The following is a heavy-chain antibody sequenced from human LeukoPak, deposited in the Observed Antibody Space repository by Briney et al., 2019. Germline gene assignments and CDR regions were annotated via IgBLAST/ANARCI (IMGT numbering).Heavy chain of an antibody. Sequence: GGSLRLSCAASGFTFSDYYVSWIRQAPGKGLEWVGLIRDSGEAFYADFVRGRFAISRDESENTLYLQMNSLRVEDTAVYFCARDRAALQDWVEFDPWGQGTPVIVSS. CDR2: IRDSGEA. J-gene: IGHJ5*02. CDR1: GFTFSDYY. V-gene: IGHV3-66*03. CDR3: ARDRAALQDWVEFDP. D-gene: IGHD3/OR15-3a*01.